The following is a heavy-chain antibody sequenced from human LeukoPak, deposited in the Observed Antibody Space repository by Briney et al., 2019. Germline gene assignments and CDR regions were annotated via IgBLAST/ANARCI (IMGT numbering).Heavy chain of an antibody. J-gene: IGHJ4*02. V-gene: IGHV1-69*13. CDR2: IIPIFGTA. Sequence: SVKVSCKASGGTFSSYAISWVRQAPGQWLEWMGGIIPIFGTANYAQKFQGRVTITADESTSTAYMELSSLRSEDTAVYYCARGLRNYDILTGYHYYFDYWGQGTLVTVSS. CDR3: ARGLRNYDILTGYHYYFDY. D-gene: IGHD3-9*01. CDR1: GGTFSSYA.